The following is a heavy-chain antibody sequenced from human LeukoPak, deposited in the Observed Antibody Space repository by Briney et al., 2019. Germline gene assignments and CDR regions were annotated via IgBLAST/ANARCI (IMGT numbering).Heavy chain of an antibody. Sequence: GASVKVSCKASGYTFTSYGISWVRQAPGQGLEWMGWISAYNGNTNYAQKLQGRVTMTTDTSTSTAYMELRSLGSDDTAVYYCARARGYSGYDYLEDYWGQGTLITVSS. D-gene: IGHD5-12*01. CDR2: ISAYNGNT. CDR3: ARARGYSGYDYLEDY. J-gene: IGHJ4*02. CDR1: GYTFTSYG. V-gene: IGHV1-18*01.